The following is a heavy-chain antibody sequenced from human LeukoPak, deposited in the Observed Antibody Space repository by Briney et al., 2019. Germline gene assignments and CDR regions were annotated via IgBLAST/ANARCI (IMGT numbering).Heavy chain of an antibody. CDR1: GGSSETNI. V-gene: IGHV4-4*07. D-gene: IGHD1-26*01. CDR3: ARDDLRSSFDS. CDR2: LHISCNT. J-gene: IGHJ4*02. Sequence: PETPCLSSALSGGSSETNISACIPLRPGRRLEWIGRLHISCNTNFNPCLKSRVTISVDTSKNQFSLKMTSMTAADTAVYFCARDDLRSSFDSWGQGVLVAVAP.